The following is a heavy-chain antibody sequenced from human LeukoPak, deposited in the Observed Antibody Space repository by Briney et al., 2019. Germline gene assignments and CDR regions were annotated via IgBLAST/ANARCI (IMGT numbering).Heavy chain of an antibody. Sequence: SETLSLTCAVYGGSFSGYYWSWIRQPPGKGLEWIGEINHSGSTNYNPSLKSRVTISVDTSKNQFSLKLGSVTAADTAVYYCARVGTVTPPDYWGQGTLVTVSS. V-gene: IGHV4-34*01. CDR1: GGSFSGYY. J-gene: IGHJ4*02. CDR2: INHSGST. D-gene: IGHD4-17*01. CDR3: ARVGTVTPPDY.